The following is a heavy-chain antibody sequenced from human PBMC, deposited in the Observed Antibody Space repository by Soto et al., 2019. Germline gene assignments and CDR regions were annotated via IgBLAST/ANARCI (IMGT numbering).Heavy chain of an antibody. Sequence: QITLKESGPTLVKPTQTLTLTCTFSGFSLSTSGVGVGWIRQPPGTALEWLGFIYWNDDKRYSPSLKSRLTTTKDTSKNQVVLSMTNMAPVDTATYYCAKVDFYYYGMDVWGQGTTVTVSS. CDR2: IYWNDDK. V-gene: IGHV2-5*01. CDR1: GFSLSTSGVG. CDR3: AKVDFYYYGMDV. J-gene: IGHJ6*02.